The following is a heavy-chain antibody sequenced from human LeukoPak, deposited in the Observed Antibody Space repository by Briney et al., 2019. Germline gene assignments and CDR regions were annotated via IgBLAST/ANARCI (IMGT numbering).Heavy chain of an antibody. Sequence: PGGSLRLSCAASGFTFSSYAMSWVRQAPGKGLEWVSAISGSGGSTYYADSVKGRFTISRDNFKNTLYLQMNSLRAEDTAVYYCAKDSYGYCSGGSCDYNDYWGQGTLVTVSS. CDR2: ISGSGGST. J-gene: IGHJ4*02. CDR3: AKDSYGYCSGGSCDYNDY. D-gene: IGHD2-15*01. CDR1: GFTFSSYA. V-gene: IGHV3-23*01.